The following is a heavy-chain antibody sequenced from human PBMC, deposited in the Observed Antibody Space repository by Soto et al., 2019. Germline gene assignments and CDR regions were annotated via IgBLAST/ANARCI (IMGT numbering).Heavy chain of an antibody. V-gene: IGHV3-53*02. J-gene: IGHJ3*02. D-gene: IGHD3-3*01. CDR1: GFSVSSDY. CDR2: IYRGGST. Sequence: DVQLVETGGGLIQPGGSLRLSCAASGFSVSSDYMNWVRQDPGKGLEWVSVIYRGGSTYYADSVRGRFTISRDNSENTLFHQMNSLRAEDTAVYYCARATEWNALDIWGQGTIVTVSS. CDR3: ARATEWNALDI.